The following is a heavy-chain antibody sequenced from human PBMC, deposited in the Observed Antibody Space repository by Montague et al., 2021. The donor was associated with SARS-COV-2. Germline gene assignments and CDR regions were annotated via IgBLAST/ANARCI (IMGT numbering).Heavy chain of an antibody. CDR3: ATIATTGPQEFNR. Sequence: SETLSLTCAVYGGSFSGYYWSWIRQPPGKGLEWIGEINHSGSTNYTPSLKSRASFSVDTSKNQFSLRLKSVTIADTAVYYCATIATTGPQEFNRWGQGTLVTVST. J-gene: IGHJ4*02. V-gene: IGHV4-34*01. CDR2: INHSGST. CDR1: GGSFSGYY. D-gene: IGHD1/OR15-1a*01.